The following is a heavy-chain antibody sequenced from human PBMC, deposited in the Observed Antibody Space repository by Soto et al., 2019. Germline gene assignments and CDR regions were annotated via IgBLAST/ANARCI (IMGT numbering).Heavy chain of an antibody. J-gene: IGHJ4*02. CDR1: GDSISSGNYY. V-gene: IGHV4-31*03. CDR2: IFYTGST. CDR3: ARSNFEPLNRCFDH. Sequence: QLQLQESGPGLGKPSQTLSLTCNVSGDSISSGNYYWNWIRQIPGKGLEWIGYIFYTGSTYYNPSLESRFSISIDTSKNQFSLILNSVTAADTAVYYCARSNFEPLNRCFDHWGQGTLVTVAS.